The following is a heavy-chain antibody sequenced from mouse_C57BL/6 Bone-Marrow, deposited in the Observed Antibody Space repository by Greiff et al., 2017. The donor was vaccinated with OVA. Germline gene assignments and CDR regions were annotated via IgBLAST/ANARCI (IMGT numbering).Heavy chain of an antibody. CDR3: ARERWLLREGDY. CDR2: INPNNGGT. D-gene: IGHD2-3*01. V-gene: IGHV1-26*01. CDR1: GYTFTDYY. Sequence: EVQLQQSGPELVKPGASVKISCKASGYTFTDYYMNWVKQSHGKSLEWIGDINPNNGGTSYNQKFKGKATLTVDKSSSTAYMELRSLTSEDSAVYYCARERWLLREGDYWGQGTTLTVSS. J-gene: IGHJ2*01.